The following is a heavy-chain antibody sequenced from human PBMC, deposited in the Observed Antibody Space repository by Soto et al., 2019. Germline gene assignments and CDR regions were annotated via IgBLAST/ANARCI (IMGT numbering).Heavy chain of an antibody. J-gene: IGHJ4*02. CDR1: GFTFSNYA. Sequence: EVQLLESGGGLVQPGGSLRLSCAASGFTFSNYAVTWVRQAPGKGLEWVSTISGSGGSTYYADSVKGRFTISRDNSKNEVYMQMNSLRAEDTGVYYCAKDQGSSWYEIDYWGQGTLVTVSS. CDR3: AKDQGSSWYEIDY. V-gene: IGHV3-23*01. CDR2: ISGSGGST. D-gene: IGHD6-13*01.